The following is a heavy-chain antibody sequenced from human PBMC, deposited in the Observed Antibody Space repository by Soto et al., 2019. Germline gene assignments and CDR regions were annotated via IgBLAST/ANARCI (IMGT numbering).Heavy chain of an antibody. V-gene: IGHV1-69*01. CDR3: AGSYKYGSGTFDAFDI. CDR1: GGTFSSYA. Sequence: QGQLVQSGTEVKKPGSSVKVSCKASGGTFSSYAISWVRQAPGQGLEWMGGIIPIFGTTDYAQRFQGRVSITADESTSTTYMELSSLRSEDTAVYYCAGSYKYGSGTFDAFDIWGQGTLVTVSS. D-gene: IGHD3-10*01. J-gene: IGHJ3*02. CDR2: IIPIFGTT.